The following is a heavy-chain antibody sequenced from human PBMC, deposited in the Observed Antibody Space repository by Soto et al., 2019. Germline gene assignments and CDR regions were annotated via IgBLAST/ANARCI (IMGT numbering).Heavy chain of an antibody. D-gene: IGHD3-22*01. V-gene: IGHV3-21*01. CDR1: GFTFSRYS. J-gene: IGHJ4*02. Sequence: EVQLMESGGGLVKPGGSLRLSCAASGFTFSRYSMNWVRQAPGKGLEWVSSISSSSSYIYYADSVKGRFTISRDNAKNSLYLQMNSLRAEDTAVYYCATPVISIVVPITEDNWGQGTLVTVSS. CDR3: ATPVISIVVPITEDN. CDR2: ISSSSSYI.